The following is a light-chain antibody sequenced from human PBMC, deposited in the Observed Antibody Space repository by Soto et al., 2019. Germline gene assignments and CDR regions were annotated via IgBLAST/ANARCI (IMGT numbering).Light chain of an antibody. Sequence: DIQMTQSPSSLSASVGDRVTITCRASQGISYYLAWYQQKQGKVPKLLIYAASTLHSGVPSRFSGSESGTDFTLTISSLQPEDVATYYCQQYDSVPFTFGPGTKVVIK. V-gene: IGKV1-27*01. J-gene: IGKJ3*01. CDR3: QQYDSVPFT. CDR2: AAS. CDR1: QGISYY.